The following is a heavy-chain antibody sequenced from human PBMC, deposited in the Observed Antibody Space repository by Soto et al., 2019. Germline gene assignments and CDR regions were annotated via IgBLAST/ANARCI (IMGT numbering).Heavy chain of an antibody. Sequence: QVQLQESGPGLVKPSGTLSLTCAVSGGSISSSNWWSWVRQPPGKGLEWIGEIYHSGSTNYNPSLKSRVTLPVDKARNPFSLKLSSVTAAATAVYYCARRWGEGRVDSWGQGPLVTVSS. V-gene: IGHV4-4*02. D-gene: IGHD3-10*01. CDR1: GGSISSSNW. CDR2: IYHSGST. J-gene: IGHJ4*02. CDR3: ARRWGEGRVDS.